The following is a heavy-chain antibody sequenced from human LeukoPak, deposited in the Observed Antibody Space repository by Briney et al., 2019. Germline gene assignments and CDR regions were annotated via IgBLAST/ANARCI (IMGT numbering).Heavy chain of an antibody. CDR2: INPNGGGT. CDR1: GYTFTGYY. CDR3: ARNSWELPDY. J-gene: IGHJ4*02. Sequence: ASVKVSCKASGYTFTGYYMHWVRQAPGQGPEWMGRINPNGGGTNYAQKFQGRVTMTRDTSISTAYMELSRLRSDDTAVYYCARNSWELPDYWGQGTLVTVSS. D-gene: IGHD1-26*01. V-gene: IGHV1-2*06.